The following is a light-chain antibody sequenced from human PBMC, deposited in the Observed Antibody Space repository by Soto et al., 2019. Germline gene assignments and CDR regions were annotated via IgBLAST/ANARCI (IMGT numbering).Light chain of an antibody. J-gene: IGKJ1*01. CDR1: QSISNY. Sequence: DLQMTQSPSSLSASVGDRVTITCRASQSISNYLNWYQQKPGKAPVLLIYATSTLQSGVPSRFSGSGSGTDFSLTISSLQPEDFATYYCQQSYSMFGQGTKVEIK. CDR2: ATS. CDR3: QQSYSM. V-gene: IGKV1-39*01.